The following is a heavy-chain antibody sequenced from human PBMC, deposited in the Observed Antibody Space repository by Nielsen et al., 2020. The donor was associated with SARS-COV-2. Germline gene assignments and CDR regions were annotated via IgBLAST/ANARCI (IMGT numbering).Heavy chain of an antibody. CDR2: IYYSGST. V-gene: IGHV4-31*11. Sequence: SETLSLTCAVSGGSISSGGYSWSWIRQPPGKGLEWIGYIYYSGSTYYNPSLKSRVTISVDTSKDQFSLKLSSVTAADTAVYYCARLGYCSSTSCHDAFDIWGQGTMVTVSS. CDR1: GGSISSGGYS. D-gene: IGHD2-2*01. J-gene: IGHJ3*02. CDR3: ARLGYCSSTSCHDAFDI.